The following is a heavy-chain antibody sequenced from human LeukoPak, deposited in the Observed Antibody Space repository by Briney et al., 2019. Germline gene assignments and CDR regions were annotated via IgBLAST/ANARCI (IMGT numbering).Heavy chain of an antibody. V-gene: IGHV4-4*07. CDR3: ARERGDYYFDY. D-gene: IGHD2-21*02. CDR1: GGFISSYY. CDR2: IYSSGAT. J-gene: IGHJ4*02. Sequence: SETLSLACTVSGGFISSYYWSWIRQSAGKGLEWIGRIYSSGATTYNPSLKSRVAMSVDTSKNQFSLNLRSVTAADTAVYYCARERGDYYFDYWGQGTLVTVSS.